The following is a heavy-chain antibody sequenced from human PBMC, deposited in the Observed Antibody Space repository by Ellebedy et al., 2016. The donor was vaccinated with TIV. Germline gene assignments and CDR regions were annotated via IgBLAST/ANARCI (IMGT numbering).Heavy chain of an antibody. D-gene: IGHD6-19*01. CDR2: IYYSGST. J-gene: IGHJ4*02. V-gene: IGHV4-61*01. Sequence: SETLSLXXTVSGGSVSSGSYYWSWIRQPPGKGLEWIGYIYYSGSTNYNPSLKSRVTISVDTSKNQFSLKLSSVTAADTAVYYCARTEGYSSGWSLFDYWGQGTLVTVSS. CDR1: GGSVSSGSYY. CDR3: ARTEGYSSGWSLFDY.